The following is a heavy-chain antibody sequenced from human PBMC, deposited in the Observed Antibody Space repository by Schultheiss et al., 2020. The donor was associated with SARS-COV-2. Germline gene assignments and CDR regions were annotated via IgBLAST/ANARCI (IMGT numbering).Heavy chain of an antibody. D-gene: IGHD3-10*01. J-gene: IGHJ6*02. CDR3: ARGWGYGSGSYYTEFVLYGMDV. Sequence: GESLKISCTASGFTFSNYGMHWVRQGPGKRLEWVAVIWYDGTNKYYADSVKGRFTVSRDNSKNTLFLQMNSLRAEDTAVYYCARGWGYGSGSYYTEFVLYGMDVWGQGTTVTVSS. CDR1: GFTFSNYG. CDR2: IWYDGTNK. V-gene: IGHV3-33*01.